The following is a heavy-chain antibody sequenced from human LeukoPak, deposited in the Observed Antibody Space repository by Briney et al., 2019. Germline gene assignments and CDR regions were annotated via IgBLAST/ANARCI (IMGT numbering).Heavy chain of an antibody. V-gene: IGHV3-30*04. Sequence: GGSLRLSCAASGFTFSSYAMHWVRQAPGKGLEWVAVISYDGSNKYYADSVKGRFTIPRDNSKNTLYLQMNSLRAEDTAVYYCARENKQWLDYWGQGTLVTVSS. J-gene: IGHJ4*02. D-gene: IGHD6-19*01. CDR2: ISYDGSNK. CDR1: GFTFSSYA. CDR3: ARENKQWLDY.